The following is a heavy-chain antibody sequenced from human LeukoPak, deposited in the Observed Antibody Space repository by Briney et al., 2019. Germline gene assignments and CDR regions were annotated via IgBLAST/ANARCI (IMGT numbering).Heavy chain of an antibody. CDR1: GYTFTGYY. D-gene: IGHD1/OR15-1a*01. V-gene: IGHV1-2*02. J-gene: IGHJ5*02. CDR3: ARDDWNNNWFDP. Sequence: ASVKVSCKASGYTFTGYYMHWVRQAPGQELEWMGWINPNSGGTNYAQKFQGRVTMTRDTSISTAYMELSRLRSDDTAVYYCARDDWNNNWFDPWGQGTLVTVSS. CDR2: INPNSGGT.